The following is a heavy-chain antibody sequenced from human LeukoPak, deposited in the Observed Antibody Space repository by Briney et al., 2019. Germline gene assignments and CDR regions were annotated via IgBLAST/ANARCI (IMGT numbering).Heavy chain of an antibody. CDR3: ANSGSGWFDY. CDR1: GFTFRNYV. CDR2: TSSDLNVK. Sequence: GGSLRLSCAASGFTFRNYVIHWVRQAPGKGLEWVAVTSSDLNVKLYADSVKGRFTISRDNSKNTLYLQMNSLRAEDTAVYYCANSGSGWFDYWGQGTLVTVSS. J-gene: IGHJ4*02. V-gene: IGHV3-30-3*01. D-gene: IGHD6-19*01.